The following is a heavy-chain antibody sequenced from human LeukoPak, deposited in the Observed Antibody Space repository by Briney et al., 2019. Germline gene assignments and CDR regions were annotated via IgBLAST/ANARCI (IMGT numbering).Heavy chain of an antibody. CDR2: IYYSGST. V-gene: IGHV4-30-4*08. CDR1: GGSISSGDYY. CDR3: ARSGNQSNGSGRGGVAFDI. D-gene: IGHD3-10*01. Sequence: SETLSLTCTVSGGSISSGDYYWSWIRQPPGKGLEWIGYIYYSGSTYYNPSLKSRVTISVDTSKNQFSLKLSSVTAADTAVYYCARSGNQSNGSGRGGVAFDIWGQGTMVTVSS. J-gene: IGHJ3*02.